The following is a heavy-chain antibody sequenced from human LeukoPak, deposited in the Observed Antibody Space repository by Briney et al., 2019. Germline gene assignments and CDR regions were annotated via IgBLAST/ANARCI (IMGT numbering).Heavy chain of an antibody. V-gene: IGHV4-4*02. CDR3: SRESGPFSPFGF. Sequence: SETLSLTCGVSGGSISGSNWCWLLRQPPGEGLECIGEISLRGLTNYNPSLRSRLTMSLDESKNQVSLNLTSVTAADTAVYYCSRESGPFSPFGFWGQGTLVSVHS. D-gene: IGHD1-26*01. CDR2: ISLRGLT. CDR1: GGSISGSNW. J-gene: IGHJ4*02.